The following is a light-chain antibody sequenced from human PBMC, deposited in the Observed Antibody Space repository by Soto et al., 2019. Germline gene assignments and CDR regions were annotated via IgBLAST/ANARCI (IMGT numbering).Light chain of an antibody. V-gene: IGKV3-15*01. J-gene: IGKJ1*01. CDR3: QQYNTWLWT. CDR1: QSVNAN. CDR2: GAS. Sequence: EVVMTQSPATLSVSPGERATLSCRASQSVNANLAWDQQKPGQAPRLLIHGASNRATGIPARFSGSGFGTEFILTSSSLPSEDFAVYYCQQYNTWLWTFGQGSKVEI.